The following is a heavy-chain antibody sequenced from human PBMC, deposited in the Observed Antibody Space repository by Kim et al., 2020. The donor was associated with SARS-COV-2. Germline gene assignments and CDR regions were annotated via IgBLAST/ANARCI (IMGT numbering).Heavy chain of an antibody. V-gene: IGHV4-31*02. Sequence: KSRVTISVDTSKNQFSLKLSSVTAADTAVYYCARRGYYGSGSYTTNWFDPWGQGTLVTVSS. CDR3: ARRGYYGSGSYTTNWFDP. D-gene: IGHD3-10*01. J-gene: IGHJ5*02.